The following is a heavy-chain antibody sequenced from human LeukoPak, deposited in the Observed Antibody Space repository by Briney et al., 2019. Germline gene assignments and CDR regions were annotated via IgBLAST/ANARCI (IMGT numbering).Heavy chain of an antibody. J-gene: IGHJ3*02. Sequence: PSETLSLTCTVSGGSLSSYYWSWIRQPPGKGLEWIGYIYYSGSTNYNPSLKSRVTISVDTSKNQFSLKLSSVTAADTAVYYCARHVGGTGASSGYYRHHDAFDIWGQGTMVTVSS. V-gene: IGHV4-59*08. CDR2: IYYSGST. D-gene: IGHD3-22*01. CDR1: GGSLSSYY. CDR3: ARHVGGTGASSGYYRHHDAFDI.